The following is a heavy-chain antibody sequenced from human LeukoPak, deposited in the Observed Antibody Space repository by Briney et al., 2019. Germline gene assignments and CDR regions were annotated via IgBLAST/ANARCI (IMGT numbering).Heavy chain of an antibody. CDR1: GGSMSSYY. V-gene: IGHV4-59*08. Sequence: PSETLSLTCTVSGGSMSSYYWSWIRQPPGKGLEWIGYIYYGGSTNYNPSLKSRVTISVDTSKNQFSLNLSSVTAADTAVYYCARSGYYYDSLDYWGQGTLVTVSS. D-gene: IGHD3-22*01. J-gene: IGHJ4*02. CDR3: ARSGYYYDSLDY. CDR2: IYYGGST.